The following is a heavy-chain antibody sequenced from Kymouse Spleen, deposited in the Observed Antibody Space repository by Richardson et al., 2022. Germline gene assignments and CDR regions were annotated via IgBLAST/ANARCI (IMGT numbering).Heavy chain of an antibody. CDR2: INHSGST. J-gene: IGHJ4*02. Sequence: QVQLQQWGAGLLKPSETLSLTCAVYGGSFSGYYWSWIRQPPGKGLEWIGEINHSGSTNYNPSLKSRVTISVDTSKNQFSLKLSSVTAADTAVYYCARGHLYYGSGSYFDYWGQGTLVTVSS. CDR1: GGSFSGYY. CDR3: ARGHLYYGSGSYFDY. V-gene: IGHV4-34*01. D-gene: IGHD3-10*01.